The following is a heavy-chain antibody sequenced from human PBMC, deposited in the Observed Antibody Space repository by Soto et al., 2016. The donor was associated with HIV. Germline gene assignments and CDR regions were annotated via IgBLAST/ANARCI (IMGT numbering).Heavy chain of an antibody. D-gene: IGHD4-4*01. CDR1: GFNFRGNA. CDR2: ISDSGFSA. Sequence: EVQLLESGGGLVQPGGSLRLSCIASGFNFRGNAMNWVRQATGKGLEWVAGISDSGFSAHYADSVKGRFTISRDNSKNILSLQMNTLRAEDTAIYYCAKDPLDYSANDYWGQGIPVTVSS. J-gene: IGHJ4*02. V-gene: IGHV3-23*01. CDR3: AKDPLDYSANDY.